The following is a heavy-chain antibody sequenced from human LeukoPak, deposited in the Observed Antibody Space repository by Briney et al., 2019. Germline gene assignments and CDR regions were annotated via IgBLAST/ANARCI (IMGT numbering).Heavy chain of an antibody. CDR3: ARDRYDGTTGTRYFDY. D-gene: IGHD1-1*01. CDR2: IIPIFGTA. V-gene: IGHV1-69*13. Sequence: GASVKVSCKASGGTFSSYAISWVRQAPEQGLEWMGGIIPIFGTANYAQKFQGRVTITADESTSTAYMELSSLRSEDRAVYYCARDRYDGTTGTRYFDYWGQGTLVTVSS. J-gene: IGHJ4*02. CDR1: GGTFSSYA.